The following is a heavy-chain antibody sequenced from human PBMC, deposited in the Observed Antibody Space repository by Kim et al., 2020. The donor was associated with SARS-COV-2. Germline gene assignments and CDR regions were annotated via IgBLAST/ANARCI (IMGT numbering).Heavy chain of an antibody. CDR2: IYYSGST. J-gene: IGHJ4*02. D-gene: IGHD2-2*01. V-gene: IGHV4-31*03. CDR3: ARVLVPAAISSLRAVGPYFDY. CDR1: GGSISSGGYY. Sequence: SETLSLTCTVSGGSISSGGYYWSWIRQHPGKGLEWIGYIYYSGSTYYNPSLKSRVTISVDTSKNQFSLKLSSVTAADTAVYYCARVLVPAAISSLRAVGPYFDYLGQGTLFTVSS.